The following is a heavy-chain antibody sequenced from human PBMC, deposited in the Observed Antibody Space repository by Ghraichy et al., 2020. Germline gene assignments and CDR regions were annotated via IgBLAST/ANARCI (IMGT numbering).Heavy chain of an antibody. CDR2: FDPEEGEM. CDR3: AAAKHSDFWTDYAKQQHFHY. D-gene: IGHD3/OR15-3a*01. CDR1: GYTFTELS. Sequence: ASVKFSCRVSGYTFTELSMHWVRQSPGKGLEWMGGFDPEEGEMVSARALQGRITMTEDTSAETAYMELSSLTFEDTAVYYCAAAKHSDFWTDYAKQQHFHYWGQGTLVTVSS. J-gene: IGHJ4*02. V-gene: IGHV1-24*01.